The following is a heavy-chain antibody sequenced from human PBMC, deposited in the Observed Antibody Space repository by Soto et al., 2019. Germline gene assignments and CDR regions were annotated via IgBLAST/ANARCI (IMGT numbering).Heavy chain of an antibody. D-gene: IGHD3-10*01. CDR2: ISYSGST. V-gene: IGHV4-59*01. J-gene: IGHJ6*02. CDR1: GGSMSGYY. CDR3: ARVCVGTCNNYYYYGMDV. Sequence: SETLSLTCTVSGGSMSGYYCSWIRQPPGKGLEWIGYISYSGSTNYNPSLKSRVTMSVDTSKNQFSLKLSSVTAADTAVYYCARVCVGTCNNYYYYGMDVWGQGTTVTVS.